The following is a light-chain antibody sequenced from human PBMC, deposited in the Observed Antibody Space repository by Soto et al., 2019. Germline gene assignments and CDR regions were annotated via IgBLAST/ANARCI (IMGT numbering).Light chain of an antibody. J-gene: IGLJ1*01. V-gene: IGLV4-69*01. Sequence: QAVVTQSPSASASLGASVKLTCTLSSGHSSYAIAWHQQQPEKGPRYLMKLNSDDSHSKGDGIPDRFSGSSSGAERYLTISSLQSEDEADYYCQTWGTGIHYVFGTGTKLTVL. CDR2: LNSDDSH. CDR3: QTWGTGIHYV. CDR1: SGHSSYA.